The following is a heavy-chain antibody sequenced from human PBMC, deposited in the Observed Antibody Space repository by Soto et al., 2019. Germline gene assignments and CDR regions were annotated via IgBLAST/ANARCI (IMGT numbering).Heavy chain of an antibody. CDR2: ISPINT. Sequence: ASVKVSCKASGYTFASYGISWVRQAPGQGLEWMGWISPINTNYAQKFQDRVTMTTDPSSSTAYMEVRSLRSDDTAVYFCARDTALPESLRDDFFYFGMDVCGQGTTVTVSS. J-gene: IGHJ6*02. CDR1: GYTFASYG. V-gene: IGHV1-18*04. CDR3: ARDTALPESLRDDFFYFGMDV. D-gene: IGHD2-2*01.